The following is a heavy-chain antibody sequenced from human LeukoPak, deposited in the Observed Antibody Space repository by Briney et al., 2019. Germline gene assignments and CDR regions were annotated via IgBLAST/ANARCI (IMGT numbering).Heavy chain of an antibody. J-gene: IGHJ4*02. CDR2: IYYSGST. CDR1: GGSISSYY. D-gene: IGHD5-18*01. Sequence: SETLSLTCTVSGGSISSYYWSWIRQPPGKGLEWIGYIYYSGSTNYNPSLKSRVTISVDTSKNPFSLKLSSVTAADTAVYYCARVLRGYSYGLDYWGQGTLVTVSS. CDR3: ARVLRGYSYGLDY. V-gene: IGHV4-59*01.